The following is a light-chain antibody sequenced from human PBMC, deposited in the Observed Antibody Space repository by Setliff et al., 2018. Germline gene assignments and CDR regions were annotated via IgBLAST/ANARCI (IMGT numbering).Light chain of an antibody. Sequence: AVVTQEPSMTVSPGGTVTLTCGSSTXXXXSXXXXXXXXXXXXXXPXXXXXXXSSKHSWTPARFSGSLLGGKAALTLSGARPEDEAEYYCMLSYSGARPVFGGGTKVTVL. V-gene: IGLV7-46*01. J-gene: IGLJ2*01. CDR2: XXS. CDR1: TXXXXSXXX. CDR3: MLSYSGARPV.